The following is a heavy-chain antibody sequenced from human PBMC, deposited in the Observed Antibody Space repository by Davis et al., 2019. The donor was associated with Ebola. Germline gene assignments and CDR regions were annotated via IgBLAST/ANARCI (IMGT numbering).Heavy chain of an antibody. V-gene: IGHV1-46*01. J-gene: IGHJ4*02. CDR2: INPSGGST. CDR1: GYTFTSYY. CDR3: AKDSPKHLTVVTPLAFDY. Sequence: ASVKASCKASGYTFTSYYMHWVRQAPGQGLEWMGIINPSGGSTSYAQKFQGRVTMTRDTSTSTVYMELSSLRSEDTAVYYCAKDSPKHLTVVTPLAFDYWGQGTLVTVSS. D-gene: IGHD4-23*01.